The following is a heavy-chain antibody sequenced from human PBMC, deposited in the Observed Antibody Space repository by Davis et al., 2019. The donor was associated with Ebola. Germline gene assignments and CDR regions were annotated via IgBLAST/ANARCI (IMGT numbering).Heavy chain of an antibody. J-gene: IGHJ4*02. CDR2: IYTGDST. Sequence: GESLKISCAASGFSVSSNYMSWVRQAPGKGLDRVSVIYTGDSTYYADSVKGRFTISRDDSKNTVYLQMNSLRAEDTAVYYCAREDRGSSFGYWGQGTLVTVSS. D-gene: IGHD6-6*01. CDR3: AREDRGSSFGY. CDR1: GFSVSSNY. V-gene: IGHV3-53*01.